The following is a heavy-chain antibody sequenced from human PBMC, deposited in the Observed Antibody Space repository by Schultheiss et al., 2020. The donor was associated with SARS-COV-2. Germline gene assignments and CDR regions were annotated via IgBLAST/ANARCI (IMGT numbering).Heavy chain of an antibody. CDR1: GYSFTSYW. V-gene: IGHV5-51*01. CDR2: IYPGDSDT. Sequence: GGSLRLSCKGSGYSFTSYWIGWVRQMPGKGLEWMGIIYPGDSDTRYRPSFQGQVTISADKSISTAYLQWSSLKASDTAMYYCARQGIQLWGDSYGMDVWGQGTTVTVSS. CDR3: ARQGIQLWGDSYGMDV. J-gene: IGHJ6*02. D-gene: IGHD5-18*01.